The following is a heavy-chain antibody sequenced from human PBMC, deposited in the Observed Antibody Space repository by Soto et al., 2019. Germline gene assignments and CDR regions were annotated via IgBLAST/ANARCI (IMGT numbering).Heavy chain of an antibody. J-gene: IGHJ4*02. CDR1: GFSLSTGKMS. CDR3: AWFIFEPDVYYFDY. V-gene: IGHV2-70*17. CDR2: IDWDDDK. Sequence: SGPTLVNPTQTLTLTCTFSGFSLSTGKMSVSWIRQPPGKALEWLARIDWDDDKFYNTSLKTRLTISKDTSKNQVVLTMTDMDPVDTATYYCAWFIFEPDVYYFDYWGRGTLVTVSS. D-gene: IGHD3-9*01.